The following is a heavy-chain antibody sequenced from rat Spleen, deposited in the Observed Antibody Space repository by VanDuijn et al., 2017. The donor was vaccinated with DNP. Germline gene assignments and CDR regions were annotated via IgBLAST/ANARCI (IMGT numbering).Heavy chain of an antibody. CDR3: SKDSNGYNFDY. CDR2: ISSGGDT. D-gene: IGHD1-6*01. CDR1: GFSLTTYG. V-gene: IGHV2S12*01. J-gene: IGHJ2*01. Sequence: QVQLKESGPGLVQPSQTLSLTCTVSGFSLTTYGVAWVRQPPGKGLEWIAAISSGGDTHYNSVLKSRPSISRDTSESQVFLKVNSLQTDDTAIYFCSKDSNGYNFDYWGQGVMVTVSS.